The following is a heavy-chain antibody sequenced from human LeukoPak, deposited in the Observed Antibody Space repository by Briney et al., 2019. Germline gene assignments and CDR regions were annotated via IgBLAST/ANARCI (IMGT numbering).Heavy chain of an antibody. V-gene: IGHV3-23*01. Sequence: PGGSLRLSCAASGFTFSSYAMSWVRQAPGKGLEWVSAISGSGGNTYYADSVKGRFTISRDNAKNSLYLQMNSLRAEDTAVYYCARSADYGLGPFDYWGQGTLVTVSS. CDR1: GFTFSSYA. D-gene: IGHD3-10*01. CDR2: ISGSGGNT. J-gene: IGHJ4*02. CDR3: ARSADYGLGPFDY.